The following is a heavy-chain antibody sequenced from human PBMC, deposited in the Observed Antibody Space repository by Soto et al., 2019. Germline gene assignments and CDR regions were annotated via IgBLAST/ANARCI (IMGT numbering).Heavy chain of an antibody. CDR2: IKDSGST. CDR3: AGTFGYDFDY. D-gene: IGHD5-18*01. CDR1: GGTFSGLY. V-gene: IGHV4-34*08. Sequence: PSETLSLTCAVYGGTFSGLYWGWIRQPPGKGLEWIGEIKDSGSTNYNPSLKSRVTISVDTSKNQFSLKLTSVTAADTAVYYCAGTFGYDFDYWGQGTLVTVSS. J-gene: IGHJ4*02.